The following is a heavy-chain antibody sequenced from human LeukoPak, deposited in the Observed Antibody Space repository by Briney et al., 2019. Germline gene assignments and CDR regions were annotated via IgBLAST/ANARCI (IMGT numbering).Heavy chain of an antibody. D-gene: IGHD2-2*01. Sequence: ASVKVSCKASGYTFTGYYMHWVRQAPGQGLEWMAWINPNSGGTNYAQKFQGRVTMTRDTYISTAYMELSRLRSDDTAVYYCARVGVVPAAMEIDYWGQGTLVTVSS. CDR2: INPNSGGT. J-gene: IGHJ4*02. CDR3: ARVGVVPAAMEIDY. V-gene: IGHV1-2*02. CDR1: GYTFTGYY.